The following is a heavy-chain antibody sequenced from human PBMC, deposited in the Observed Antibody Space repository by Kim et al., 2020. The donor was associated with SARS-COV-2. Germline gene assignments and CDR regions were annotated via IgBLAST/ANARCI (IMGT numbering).Heavy chain of an antibody. D-gene: IGHD6-13*01. CDR3: IKGRQLAC. CDR1: GLTLSNDC. Sequence: GGSLRLSCAASGLTLSNDCMHWVRQVPGKGLVWVSHINSDGSDTMYAGSVPGRFTISRDNAKNTLYLQINSLTAEDTAVYYCIKGRQLACWGQGTLVTVSS. V-gene: IGHV3-74*03. J-gene: IGHJ4*02. CDR2: INSDGSDT.